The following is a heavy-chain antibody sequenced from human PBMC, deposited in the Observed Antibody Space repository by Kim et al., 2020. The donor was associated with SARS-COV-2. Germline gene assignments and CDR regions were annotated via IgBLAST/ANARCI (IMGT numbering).Heavy chain of an antibody. CDR3: TTPGPWTEYYDILTGYYPDYYYGMDV. CDR1: GFTFSNAW. CDR2: IKSKTDGGTT. J-gene: IGHJ6*02. V-gene: IGHV3-15*01. Sequence: GGSLRLSCAASGFTFSNAWMSWVRQAPGKGLEWVGRIKSKTDGGTTDYAAPVKGRFTISRDDSKNTLYLQMNSLKTEDTAVYYCTTPGPWTEYYDILTGYYPDYYYGMDVWGQGTTVTVSS. D-gene: IGHD3-9*01.